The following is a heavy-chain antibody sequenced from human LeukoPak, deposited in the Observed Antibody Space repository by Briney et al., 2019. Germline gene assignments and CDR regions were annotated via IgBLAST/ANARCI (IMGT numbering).Heavy chain of an antibody. CDR2: NYPGDSHT. CDR3: ARRHDFWSGYSYEYNWFEP. Sequence: GESLKISCKASGYSFINYWIGWVRQMPGKGLEWMGLNYPGDSHTRYSPSFQGQVTISADKSISTAYLQWSSLKASDTAVYYCARRHDFWSGYSYEYNWFEPWGQGTLVTVSS. CDR1: GYSFINYW. V-gene: IGHV5-51*01. J-gene: IGHJ5*02. D-gene: IGHD3-3*01.